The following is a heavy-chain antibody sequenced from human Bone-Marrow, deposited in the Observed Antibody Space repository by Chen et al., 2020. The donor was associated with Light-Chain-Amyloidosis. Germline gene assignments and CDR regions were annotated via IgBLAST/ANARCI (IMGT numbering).Heavy chain of an antibody. D-gene: IGHD3-3*01. CDR3: TKDRNNDFWSGTSNWFDP. CDR2: ISGDGRTT. Sequence: EVQLVESGGAMLQPGGSLTVPCEAPGYKFDDLAINGVRQASGRGLEWVSLISGDGRTTHYADSVKGRFTISRDNSKRFLYLEMNSLRNEDTAIYYCTKDRNNDFWSGTSNWFDPWGQGTPVTVST. J-gene: IGHJ5*02. CDR1: GYKFDDLA. V-gene: IGHV3-43*02.